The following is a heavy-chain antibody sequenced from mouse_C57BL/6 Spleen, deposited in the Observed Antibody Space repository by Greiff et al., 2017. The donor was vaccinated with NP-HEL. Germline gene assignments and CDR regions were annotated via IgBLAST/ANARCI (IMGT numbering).Heavy chain of an antibody. CDR3: TRKDITTLMDY. CDR2: IDPETGGT. CDR1: GYTFTDYE. D-gene: IGHD1-1*01. V-gene: IGHV1-15*01. Sequence: QVQLQQSGAELVRPGASVTLSCKASGYTFTDYEMHWVKQTPVHGLEWIGAIDPETGGTAYNQKFKGKAILTADKSSSTAYMELRSLTSEDSAVYYCTRKDITTLMDYGGQGTSVTVSS. J-gene: IGHJ4*01.